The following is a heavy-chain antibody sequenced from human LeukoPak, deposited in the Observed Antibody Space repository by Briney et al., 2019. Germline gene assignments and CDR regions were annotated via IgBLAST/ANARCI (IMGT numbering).Heavy chain of an antibody. V-gene: IGHV3-30*02. CDR2: IRYDGGDK. CDR3: AKVYDFWSGYRDRYFDY. J-gene: IGHJ4*02. CDR1: GFIFNSYG. Sequence: GGSLRLSCAASGFIFNSYGMHWVRQAPGKGLEWVAFIRYDGGDKYYADSVKGRFTISRDNSKNTLYLQMNSLRAEDTAVYYCAKVYDFWSGYRDRYFDYWGQGTLVTVSS. D-gene: IGHD3-3*01.